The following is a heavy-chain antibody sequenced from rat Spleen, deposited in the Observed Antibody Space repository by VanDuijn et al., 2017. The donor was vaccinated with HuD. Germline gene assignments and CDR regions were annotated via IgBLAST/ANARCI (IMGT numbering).Heavy chain of an antibody. CDR1: GFNFNDYW. Sequence: EVKLVESGGGLVQPGRSLKLSCAASGFNFNDYWMGWVRQAPKKGLEWIATITSGGSYTYYPDSVKGRFTVSRDNAKSTLYLQMNSLRSEDTATYYCARPLALNWFAYWGQGTLVTVSS. J-gene: IGHJ3*01. V-gene: IGHV5-22*01. CDR3: ARPLALNWFAY. CDR2: ITSGGSYT. D-gene: IGHD3-2*01.